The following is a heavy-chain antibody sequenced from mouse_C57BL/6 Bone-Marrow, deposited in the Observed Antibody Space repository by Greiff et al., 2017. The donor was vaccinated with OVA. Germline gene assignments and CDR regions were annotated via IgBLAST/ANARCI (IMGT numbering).Heavy chain of an antibody. V-gene: IGHV3-6*01. J-gene: IGHJ2*01. CDR2: ISYDGSN. Sequence: DVQLQESGPGLVKPSQSLSLTCSVTGYSITSGYYWNWIRQFPGNKLEWMGYISYDGSNNYNPSLKNRISITRDTSKNQFFLKLNSVTTEDTATYYCARDSSYYFDYWGQGTTLTVSS. D-gene: IGHD1-1*01. CDR3: ARDSSYYFDY. CDR1: GYSITSGYY.